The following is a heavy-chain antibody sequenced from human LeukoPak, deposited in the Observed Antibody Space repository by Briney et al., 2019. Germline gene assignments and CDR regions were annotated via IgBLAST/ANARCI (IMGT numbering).Heavy chain of an antibody. CDR1: GDTLTSYH. CDR3: ARAPAGTLDY. Sequence: ASVKVSCKASGDTLTSYHMHWVRQVPGQGLEWVGVVTPSGDSASYAQKFQGRITITRDTSTSTFYMELSSLRSEDTAIYYCARAPAGTLDYWGQGTLVTVSS. V-gene: IGHV1-46*01. J-gene: IGHJ4*02. D-gene: IGHD6-13*01. CDR2: VTPSGDSA.